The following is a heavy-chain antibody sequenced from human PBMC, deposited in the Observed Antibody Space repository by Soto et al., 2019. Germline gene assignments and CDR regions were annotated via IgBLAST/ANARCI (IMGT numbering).Heavy chain of an antibody. CDR3: ARRDYVSSSPYFDY. V-gene: IGHV5-51*01. CDR1: GYNFPGYW. CDR2: IYPGDSDT. J-gene: IGHJ4*02. Sequence: EVQLVQSGAEVKKPGESLRISCKGSGYNFPGYWIGWVRQMPGKGLEWMGIIYPGDSDTRYSPSFQGQVTISVDKSISTAYLQWSSLKASDTAMYYCARRDYVSSSPYFDYWGQGTLVTVSS. D-gene: IGHD6-6*01.